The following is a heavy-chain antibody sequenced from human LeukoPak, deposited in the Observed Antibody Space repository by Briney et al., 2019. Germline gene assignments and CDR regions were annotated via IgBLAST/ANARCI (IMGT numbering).Heavy chain of an antibody. CDR1: GFTFSRHG. D-gene: IGHD2-2*01. V-gene: IGHV3-43*01. Sequence: GRSLRLSCAASGFTFSRHGMHWVRQAPGKGLEWVSLISWDGGSTYYADSVKGRFTISRDNSKNSLYLQMNSLRTEDTALYYCAKEVEGLLWGQGTMVTVSS. CDR2: ISWDGGST. CDR3: AKEVEGLL. J-gene: IGHJ3*01.